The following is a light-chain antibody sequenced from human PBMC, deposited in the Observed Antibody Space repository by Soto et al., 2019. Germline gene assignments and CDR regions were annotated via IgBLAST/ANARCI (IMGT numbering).Light chain of an antibody. J-gene: IGKJ2*01. V-gene: IGKV3-20*01. CDR3: QQYGSSPYT. Sequence: EVVLTQSPDTLSLSPGESATLSCRASQIVTINYLAWYQQSPGRAPRLLIYGASTRATGSPDRFSGSGSGTDFTLTISRLEPEDFGVYYCQQYGSSPYTFGQGTRLEIK. CDR1: QIVTINY. CDR2: GAS.